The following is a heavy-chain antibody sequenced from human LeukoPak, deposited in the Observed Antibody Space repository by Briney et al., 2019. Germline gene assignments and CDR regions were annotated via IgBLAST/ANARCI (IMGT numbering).Heavy chain of an antibody. V-gene: IGHV3-23*01. D-gene: IGHD6-19*01. CDR3: ARDSHSSGWLLWYFDL. CDR1: GFTFSSYT. CDR2: ISGGGGST. J-gene: IGHJ2*01. Sequence: GGSLRLSCAAPGFTFSSYTMNWVRQAPGKGLEWVSAISGGGGSTYYADSVKGRFTISRDNSKNTLYLQMNSLRAEDTAVYYCARDSHSSGWLLWYFDLWGRGTLVTVSS.